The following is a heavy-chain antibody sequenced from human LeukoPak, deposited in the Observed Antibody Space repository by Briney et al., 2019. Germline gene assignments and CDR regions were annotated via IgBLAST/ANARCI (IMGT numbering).Heavy chain of an antibody. V-gene: IGHV4-38-2*02. CDR1: GYSISSGYY. CDR3: ARGRWLQPFDY. Sequence: PSETLSLTCTVSGYSISSGYYWGWIRQPPGKGLEWIGSIYHSGSTYYNPSLKSRVTISVDTSKNQFSLKLSSVTAADTAVYYCARGRWLQPFDYWGQGTLVTVSS. CDR2: IYHSGST. J-gene: IGHJ4*02. D-gene: IGHD5-24*01.